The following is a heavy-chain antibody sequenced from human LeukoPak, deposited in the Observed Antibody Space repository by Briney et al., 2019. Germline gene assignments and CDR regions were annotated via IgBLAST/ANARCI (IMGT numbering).Heavy chain of an antibody. CDR3: VRGGERYNYGRFDF. Sequence: SQTLSLTCAVYGGSFSGYFWSWIRQSPGMELEWIGEISHSGSTNYNPSLKGRVTLSVDTSKNQFSLNLNSIIAADTAVYYCVRGGERYNYGRFDFWGQGTLVTVSS. CDR2: ISHSGST. D-gene: IGHD5-18*01. CDR1: GGSFSGYF. V-gene: IGHV4-34*01. J-gene: IGHJ4*02.